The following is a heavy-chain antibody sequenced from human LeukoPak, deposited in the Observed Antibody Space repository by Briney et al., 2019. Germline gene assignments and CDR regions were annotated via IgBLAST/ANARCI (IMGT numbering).Heavy chain of an antibody. Sequence: PGGSLRLSCAASGFTFDDYTMHWVRQAPGKGLEWVSLISWDGGSTYYADSVKGRFTISRDNAKNSLYLQMNSLRAEDTAVYYCAKEGQLEHYPYYYYYMDVWGKGTTVTISS. CDR1: GFTFDDYT. CDR3: AKEGQLEHYPYYYYYMDV. D-gene: IGHD1-1*01. V-gene: IGHV3-43*01. J-gene: IGHJ6*03. CDR2: ISWDGGST.